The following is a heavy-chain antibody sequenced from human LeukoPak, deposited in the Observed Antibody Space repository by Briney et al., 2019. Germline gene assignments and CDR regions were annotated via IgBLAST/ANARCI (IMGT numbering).Heavy chain of an antibody. Sequence: SVKVSCKACGGTFSSYAIGWVRQAPGQGLEWMGRIIPILGIANYAQKFQGRVTITADKSTSTAYMELSSLRSEDTAVYYCARLAAGEGHFDSWGQGTLATVSS. D-gene: IGHD6-13*01. CDR1: GGTFSSYA. J-gene: IGHJ4*02. V-gene: IGHV1-69*04. CDR2: IIPILGIA. CDR3: ARLAAGEGHFDS.